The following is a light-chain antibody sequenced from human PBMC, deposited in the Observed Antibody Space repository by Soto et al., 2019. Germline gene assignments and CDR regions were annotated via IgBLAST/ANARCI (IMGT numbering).Light chain of an antibody. CDR3: ISYAGNHNLV. CDR1: SSDVGAYIY. J-gene: IGLJ2*01. Sequence: QSALTQPPSASGSPGQSVTISCTGTSSDVGAYIYVSWYQQHPGTAPKLIIYEVNKRPSGVRDRFSGSRSGNTASLTVSGLQPEDAADYYCISYAGNHNLVFGGGTKLTVL. V-gene: IGLV2-8*01. CDR2: EVN.